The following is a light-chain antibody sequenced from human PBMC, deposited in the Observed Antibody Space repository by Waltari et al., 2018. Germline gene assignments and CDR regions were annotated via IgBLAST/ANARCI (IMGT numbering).Light chain of an antibody. CDR1: QYMSDY. CDR3: QQSKNAPLT. J-gene: IGKJ4*01. V-gene: IGKV1-39*01. CDR2: AAS. Sequence: CRASQYMSDYLNWYQQKPGKATKLLISAASSLQSGVPSRFSGSGSGTVSTLTISNLQPEDFATYYCQQSKNAPLTFGGGTRVEI.